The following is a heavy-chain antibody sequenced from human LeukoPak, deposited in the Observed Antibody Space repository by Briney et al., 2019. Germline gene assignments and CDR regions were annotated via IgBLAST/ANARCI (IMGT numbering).Heavy chain of an antibody. J-gene: IGHJ6*03. V-gene: IGHV1-8*01. D-gene: IGHD3-3*01. CDR1: GYTFTSYD. CDR3: ARGRKLRFLEWLGYYYYYYMDV. CDR2: MNPNSGNT. Sequence: GASVKVSCKASGYTFTSYDINWVRQATGQGLEWMGWMNPNSGNTGYAQRFQGRVTMTRNTSISTAYMELSSLRSADTAVYYCARGRKLRFLEWLGYYYYYYMDVWGKGTTVTVSS.